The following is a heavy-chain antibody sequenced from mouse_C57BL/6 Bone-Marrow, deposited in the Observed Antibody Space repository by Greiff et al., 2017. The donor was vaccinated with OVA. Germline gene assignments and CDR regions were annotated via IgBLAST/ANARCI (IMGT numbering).Heavy chain of an antibody. CDR2: INPSSGYT. CDR3: AREGWLLVWYFDV. J-gene: IGHJ1*03. D-gene: IGHD2-3*01. Sequence: VQRVESGAELAKPGASVKLSCKASGYTFTSYWMHWVKQRPGQGLEWIGYINPSSGYTKYNQKFKDKATLTADKSSSTAYMQLSSLTYEDSAVYYCAREGWLLVWYFDVWGTGTTVTVSS. V-gene: IGHV1-7*01. CDR1: GYTFTSYW.